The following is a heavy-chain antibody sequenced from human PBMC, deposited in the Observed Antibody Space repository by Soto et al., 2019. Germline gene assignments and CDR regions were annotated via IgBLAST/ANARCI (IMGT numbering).Heavy chain of an antibody. D-gene: IGHD2-15*01. CDR2: IWYDGSNK. V-gene: IGHV3-33*01. CDR1: GFTFSSYG. J-gene: IGHJ4*02. Sequence: QVQLVESGGGVVQPGRSLRLSCAASGFTFSSYGMHWVRQAPGKGLEWVAVIWYDGSNKYYGDSVKGRFTISRDNTKNTXXLKMNSLRAEDTAVYYCAREGTYCSGGSCYPHFDYWGQGTLVTVSS. CDR3: AREGTYCSGGSCYPHFDY.